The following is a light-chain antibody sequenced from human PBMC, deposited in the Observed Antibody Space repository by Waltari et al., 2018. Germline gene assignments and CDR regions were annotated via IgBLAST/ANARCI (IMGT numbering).Light chain of an antibody. CDR2: VNSDGSH. CDR3: QTGGHGTWV. Sequence: QLVLTQSLSATPSPGPAAQHNRLPDRALSSSIIPWPPQRPEKGPRYLMKVNSDGSHTKGDEVPDRFSGSSSGAERYLTISNVQSEDEADYYCQTGGHGTWVFGGGTTLTVL. J-gene: IGLJ3*02. CDR1: RALSSSI. V-gene: IGLV4-69*01.